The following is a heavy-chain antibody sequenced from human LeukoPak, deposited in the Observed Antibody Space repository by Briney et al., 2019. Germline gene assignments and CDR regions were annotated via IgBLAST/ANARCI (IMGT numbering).Heavy chain of an antibody. CDR3: ARGRWQLVPFDY. CDR2: ISSSSSYI. CDR1: GFTFSSYS. Sequence: GGSLRLSCAASGFTFSSYSMNWVRQAPGKGLEWVSSISSSSSYIYYADSVKGRFTISRDNAKNSLFLQMNSLRADDTAVYYCARGRWQLVPFDYWGQGTLVTVSS. D-gene: IGHD6-6*01. J-gene: IGHJ4*02. V-gene: IGHV3-21*01.